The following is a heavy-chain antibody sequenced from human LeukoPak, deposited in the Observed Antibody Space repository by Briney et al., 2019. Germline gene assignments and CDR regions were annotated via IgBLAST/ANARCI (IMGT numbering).Heavy chain of an antibody. V-gene: IGHV3-30*03. D-gene: IGHD4/OR15-4a*01. CDR2: ISFDGSNQ. J-gene: IGHJ2*01. Sequence: GGSLRLSCAASGFTFSSYGMHWVRQAPGKGLEWVALISFDGSNQYYADSVKGRFTISRDNSKNTLYLQMSSLRADDTAVYYCARVHWYFDFWGRGTLVTVSS. CDR1: GFTFSSYG. CDR3: ARVHWYFDF.